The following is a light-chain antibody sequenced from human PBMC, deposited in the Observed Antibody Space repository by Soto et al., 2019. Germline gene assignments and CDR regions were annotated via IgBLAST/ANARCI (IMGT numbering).Light chain of an antibody. Sequence: DIVMTQSPLSLPVTPGEPASISCRSSQSLLYSIGYNYLDWYLQKPGQSPQLLIYLGSNRASGVHDRFSGSGSGTDFTLKISRVETEDVGVYYCMQTRQTPFTFGPGTKVDLK. CDR1: QSLLYSIGYNY. V-gene: IGKV2-28*01. CDR2: LGS. CDR3: MQTRQTPFT. J-gene: IGKJ3*01.